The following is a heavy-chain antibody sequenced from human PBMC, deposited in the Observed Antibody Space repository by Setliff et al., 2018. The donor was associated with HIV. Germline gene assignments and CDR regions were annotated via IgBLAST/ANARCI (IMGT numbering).Heavy chain of an antibody. V-gene: IGHV4-39*01. J-gene: IGHJ4*02. CDR2: IFYSGSA. D-gene: IGHD3-10*01. Sequence: SETLSLTCTVSGGSISSSNYYWGWIRQPPGKGREWIGSIFYSGSANYNPSLTSPVTISVDTSKNQISLRLSSVTAADTAVYYCARLSGGMVPNYWGQGTLVTVSS. CDR1: GGSISSSNYY. CDR3: ARLSGGMVPNY.